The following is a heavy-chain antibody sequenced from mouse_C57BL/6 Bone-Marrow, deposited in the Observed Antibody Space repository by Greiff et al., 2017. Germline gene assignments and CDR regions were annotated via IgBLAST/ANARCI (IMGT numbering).Heavy chain of an antibody. CDR1: GYTFTDYE. J-gene: IGHJ3*01. Sequence: QVQLKQSGAELVRPGASVTLSCKASGYTFTDYEMHWVKQTPVHGLEWIGAIDPETGGTAYNQKFKGKAILTADKSSSTAYMELRSLTSEDSAVYYCTRSSYSNAWFADWGPGTLVTVSA. CDR3: TRSSYSNAWFAD. V-gene: IGHV1-15*01. CDR2: IDPETGGT. D-gene: IGHD2-5*01.